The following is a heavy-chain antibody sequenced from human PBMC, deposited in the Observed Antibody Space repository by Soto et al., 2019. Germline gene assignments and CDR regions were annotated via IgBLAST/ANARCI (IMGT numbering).Heavy chain of an antibody. CDR1: GGSVSSGSYY. J-gene: IGHJ2*01. Sequence: QVQLQESGPGLVKPSETLSLTCTVSGGSVSSGSYYWSWIRQPPGKGLEWIGYIVYSGSTNYNPSLKSRVTIAVDTSKNQFSLKLSSVTAADTAVYYCAGHGRYWYFDLWGRGTLVTVSS. V-gene: IGHV4-61*01. CDR3: AGHGRYWYFDL. CDR2: IVYSGST. D-gene: IGHD4-17*01.